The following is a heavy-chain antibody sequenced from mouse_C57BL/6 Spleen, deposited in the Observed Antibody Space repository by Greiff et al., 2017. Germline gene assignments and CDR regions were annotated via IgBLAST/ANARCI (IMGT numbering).Heavy chain of an antibody. CDR2: ISSGGDYI. CDR3: TRDYDGFPYAMDY. D-gene: IGHD2-3*01. CDR1: GFTFSSYA. J-gene: IGHJ4*01. V-gene: IGHV5-9-1*02. Sequence: EVMLVESGEGLVKPGGSLKLSCAASGFTFSSYAMSWVRQTPEKRLEWVAYISSGGDYIYYADTVKGRFTISSDNARNTLYLQMSSLKSADTAMYYCTRDYDGFPYAMDYWGQGTSVTVSS.